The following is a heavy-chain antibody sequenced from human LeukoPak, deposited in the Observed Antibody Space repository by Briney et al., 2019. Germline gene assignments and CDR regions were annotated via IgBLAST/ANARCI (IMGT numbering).Heavy chain of an antibody. CDR1: GFTFSSYA. V-gene: IGHV3-30-3*01. J-gene: IGHJ6*03. Sequence: GSLRLSCAASGFTFSSYAMHWVRQAPGKGLEWVAVISYDGSNKYYADSVKGRFTISRDNSKNTLYLQMNSLRAEDTAVYYCARDFRPDIVVVPANYYYYYYMDVWGKGTTVTVSS. D-gene: IGHD2-2*01. CDR3: ARDFRPDIVVVPANYYYYYYMDV. CDR2: ISYDGSNK.